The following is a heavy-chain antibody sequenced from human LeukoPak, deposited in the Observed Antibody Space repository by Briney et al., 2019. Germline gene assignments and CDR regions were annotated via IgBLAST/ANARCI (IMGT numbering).Heavy chain of an antibody. CDR1: GFTFSSYR. D-gene: IGHD3-10*01. CDR2: IWYDGSNK. CDR3: ARGRELLWFGDAFDY. Sequence: GGSLRLSCAASGFTFSSYRMNWVRQAPGKGLEWVAVIWYDGSNKYYADSVKGRFTISRDNSKNTLYLQMNSLRAEDTAVYYCARGRELLWFGDAFDYWGQGTLVTVSS. J-gene: IGHJ4*02. V-gene: IGHV3-33*08.